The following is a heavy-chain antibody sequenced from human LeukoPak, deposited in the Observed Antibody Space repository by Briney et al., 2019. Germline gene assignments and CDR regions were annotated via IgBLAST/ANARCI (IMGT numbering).Heavy chain of an antibody. CDR1: GFTFSSYA. CDR2: ISAGGGRT. Sequence: GGSLRLFCTASGFTFSSYAMNWVRQAPGEGLEWVSGISAGGGRTYYADSVKGRFINSRDNSKNTLYLQMNSLRAEDTAVYYCAREGSGSWGGDFDYWGQGTLVTVSS. CDR3: AREGSGSWGGDFDY. V-gene: IGHV3-23*01. J-gene: IGHJ4*02. D-gene: IGHD3-10*01.